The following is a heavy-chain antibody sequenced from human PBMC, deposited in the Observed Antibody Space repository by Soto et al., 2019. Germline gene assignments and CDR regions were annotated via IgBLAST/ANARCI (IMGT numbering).Heavy chain of an antibody. V-gene: IGHV1-18*01. D-gene: IGHD3-10*01. CDR2: SSAYNDNT. CDR3: ARTSELPSCDKPDQ. CDR1: GYTFTSYG. J-gene: IGHJ4*01. Sequence: QVQLVQSGPEVKKPGASLKVSCKASGYTFTSYGFNWVRQAPGQGPEWMGWSSAYNDNTNYAQPFQDRVTRTPGTCTCTAYVEWRRLSSADTAVYCSARTSELPSCDKPDQWGYRTRVTASS.